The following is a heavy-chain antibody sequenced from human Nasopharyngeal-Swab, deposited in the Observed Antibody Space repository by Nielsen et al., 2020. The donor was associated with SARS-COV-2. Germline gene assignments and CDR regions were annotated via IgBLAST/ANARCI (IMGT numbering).Heavy chain of an antibody. V-gene: IGHV3-30-3*01. D-gene: IGHD3-22*01. J-gene: IGHJ3*02. Sequence: LKISCAASGFTFSSYAMHWVRQAPGKGLEWVAVISYDGSNKYYADSVKGRFTISRDNSKNTLYLQMNSLRAEDTAVYYCARVILITPQDSSGYGGRVGAFDIWGQGTMVTVSS. CDR3: ARVILITPQDSSGYGGRVGAFDI. CDR2: ISYDGSNK. CDR1: GFTFSSYA.